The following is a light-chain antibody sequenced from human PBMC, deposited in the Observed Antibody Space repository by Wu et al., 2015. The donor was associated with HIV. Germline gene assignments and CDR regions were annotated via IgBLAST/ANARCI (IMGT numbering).Light chain of an antibody. Sequence: EIVSTQSPGTLSLSPGERATLSCRASQSVSSSYLAWYQQKPGQAPRLLIYGASNRATGIPDRFSGSGSGTDFTLTISRLEPEDFAVYYCQQYGRSPDSFGQGTKLEIK. J-gene: IGKJ2*03. V-gene: IGKV3-20*01. CDR3: QQYGRSPDS. CDR1: QSVSSSY. CDR2: GAS.